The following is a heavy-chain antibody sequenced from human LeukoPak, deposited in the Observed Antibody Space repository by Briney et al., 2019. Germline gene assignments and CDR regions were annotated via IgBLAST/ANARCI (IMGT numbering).Heavy chain of an antibody. CDR1: GFTFSSYA. D-gene: IGHD3-3*01. Sequence: PGGSLRLSCAASGFTFSSYAMSWVRQAPGKGLEWVSAISGSGGSTYYADSVKGRFTISRDNSKNTLYLQMNSLRAEDTAVYYCAKPPDYDFWSGYYPKFPHAFDIWGQGTMVTVSS. CDR3: AKPPDYDFWSGYYPKFPHAFDI. CDR2: ISGSGGST. J-gene: IGHJ3*02. V-gene: IGHV3-23*01.